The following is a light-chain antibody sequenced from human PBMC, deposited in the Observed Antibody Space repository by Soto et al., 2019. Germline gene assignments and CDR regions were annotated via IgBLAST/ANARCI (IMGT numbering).Light chain of an antibody. J-gene: IGLJ1*01. CDR2: DVS. V-gene: IGLV2-14*01. Sequence: QSVLTQPASVSGSPGQSITISCTGTRSDVGGYNYVSWYQQHPGKAPKLMIYDVSNRPSGVSNRFSGSKSGNTASLTISGVQAEDEADYYCSSYTSSSTYVFVTGTKLTVL. CDR3: SSYTSSSTYV. CDR1: RSDVGGYNY.